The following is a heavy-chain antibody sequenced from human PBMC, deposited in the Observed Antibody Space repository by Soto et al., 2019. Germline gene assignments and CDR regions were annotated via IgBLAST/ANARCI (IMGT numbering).Heavy chain of an antibody. J-gene: IGHJ4*02. CDR1: GGSISSSSYY. CDR2: FYYSGGT. Sequence: SETLSLTCTVSGGSISSSSYYWGWIRQPPGKGLEWIGSFYYSGGTYYNPSLKSRVTISVDTSKNQFSLKLSSVTAADTAVYYCARGEFLSYNDYWGQGTLVTVSS. V-gene: IGHV4-39*01. D-gene: IGHD3-10*01. CDR3: ARGEFLSYNDY.